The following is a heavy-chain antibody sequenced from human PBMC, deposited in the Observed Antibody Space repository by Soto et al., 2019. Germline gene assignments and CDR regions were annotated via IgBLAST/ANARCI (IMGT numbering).Heavy chain of an antibody. J-gene: IGHJ5*02. CDR2: ISYDGSNK. CDR1: GFTFSSYA. D-gene: IGHD3-16*02. CDR3: TRYRWFDA. V-gene: IGHV3-30-3*01. Sequence: GVSLSLSCAASGFTFSSYAMHWVRQAPGKGLEWVAVISYDGSNKYYADSVKGRFTISRDNSKNTLYLQMNSLRAEDTAVYYCTRYRWFDAWGQGTLVTVSS.